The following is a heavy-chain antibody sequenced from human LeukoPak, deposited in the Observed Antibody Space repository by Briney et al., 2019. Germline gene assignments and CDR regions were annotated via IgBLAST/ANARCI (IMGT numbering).Heavy chain of an antibody. Sequence: PSETLSLTCAVYGGSFSGYYWSWIRQPPGKGLEWIGEINHSGSTNYNPSLKSRVTISVDTSKNQFSLKLSSVTAAGTAVYYCASYLPMVQGNDAFDIWGQGTMVTVSS. CDR1: GGSFSGYY. D-gene: IGHD3-10*01. V-gene: IGHV4-34*01. CDR3: ASYLPMVQGNDAFDI. CDR2: INHSGST. J-gene: IGHJ3*02.